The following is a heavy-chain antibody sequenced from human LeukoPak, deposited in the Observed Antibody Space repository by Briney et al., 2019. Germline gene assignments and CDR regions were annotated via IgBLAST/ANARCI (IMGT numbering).Heavy chain of an antibody. J-gene: IGHJ5*02. Sequence: ASVKVSCKASGYTFTGYYMHWVRQAPGQGLEWMGWINPNSGGTNYAQKFQGRVTMTRDTSISTAYMELSRLRSDDTAVYYCARAIAARNWFDPWGQGTLVTVSS. V-gene: IGHV1-2*02. CDR1: GYTFTGYY. CDR3: ARAIAARNWFDP. D-gene: IGHD6-6*01. CDR2: INPNSGGT.